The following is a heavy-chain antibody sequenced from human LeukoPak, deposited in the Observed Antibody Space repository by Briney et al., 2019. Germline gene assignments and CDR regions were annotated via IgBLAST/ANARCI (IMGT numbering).Heavy chain of an antibody. CDR2: ISPNSGGT. CDR1: GYTFTGYY. D-gene: IGHD3-22*01. V-gene: IGHV1-2*02. Sequence: ASVKLSCKASGYTFTGYYMHWVRQAPGQGLEWMGWISPNSGGTNYAQKFQGRVTMTRDTSISTAYMELSRLRSDDTAVYYCARVSYYYDSSWDAFDIWGKETMVTVSS. J-gene: IGHJ3*02. CDR3: ARVSYYYDSSWDAFDI.